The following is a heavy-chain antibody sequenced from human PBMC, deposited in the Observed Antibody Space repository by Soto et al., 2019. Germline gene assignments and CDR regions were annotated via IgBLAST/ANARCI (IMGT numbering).Heavy chain of an antibody. V-gene: IGHV1-8*01. CDR2: MNPNSGNT. CDR3: ASARAQYGMDV. CDR1: GYTFTSYD. Sequence: QVQLVQSGAEVKKPGASVKVSCKASGYTFTSYDISWVRQATGQGLEWMGWMNPNSGNTGFAQKFQGRVTRTGNTSISTAYMELGSLSCEDTAVYYCASARAQYGMDVWGQGNTVTVSS. J-gene: IGHJ6*02.